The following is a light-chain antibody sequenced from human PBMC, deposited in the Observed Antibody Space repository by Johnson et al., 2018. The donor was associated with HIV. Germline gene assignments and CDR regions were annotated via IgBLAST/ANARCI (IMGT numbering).Light chain of an antibody. CDR1: SCNLGNNY. Sequence: QSVLTQPPSVSAAPGQKVTISCSGSSCNLGNNYVSWYQQLPGTAPKLLIYDNNKRPSGIPDRFSGSRSGTSATLGITGLQTGDEADYYCGTWDSSLSAGVVGTGTKVTV. CDR3: GTWDSSLSAGV. J-gene: IGLJ1*01. V-gene: IGLV1-51*01. CDR2: DNN.